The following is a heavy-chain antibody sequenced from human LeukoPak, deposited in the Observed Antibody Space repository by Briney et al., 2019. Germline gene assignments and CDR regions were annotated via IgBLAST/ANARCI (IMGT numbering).Heavy chain of an antibody. J-gene: IGHJ4*02. CDR2: IYPDNGNT. V-gene: IGHV1-18*01. CDR1: GYPFTRYG. CDR3: ATYYCSTTSCYPYFFDY. D-gene: IGHD2-2*01. Sequence: ASVKVSCKASGYPFTRYGISWVRQAPGQGVEWRGWIYPDNGNTKYAQKFQGRVTMTTDTSTSTAHMELRSLRSDDTAVYYCATYYCSTTSCYPYFFDYWGQGTLVTVSS.